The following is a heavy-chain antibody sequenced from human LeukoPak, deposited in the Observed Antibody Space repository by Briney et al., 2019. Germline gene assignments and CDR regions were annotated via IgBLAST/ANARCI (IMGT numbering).Heavy chain of an antibody. V-gene: IGHV4-34*01. CDR1: GGSFSGYY. J-gene: IGHJ1*01. CDR3: ARGPRYSSGYYRSWVSKYFQH. D-gene: IGHD3-22*01. CDR2: INHSGST. Sequence: SETLSLTCAVYGGSFSGYYWSWIRQPPGKGLEWIGEINHSGSTNYNPSLKSRVTISVDTSKNKFSLKLSSVTAADTAVYYCARGPRYSSGYYRSWVSKYFQHWGQGTLVTVSS.